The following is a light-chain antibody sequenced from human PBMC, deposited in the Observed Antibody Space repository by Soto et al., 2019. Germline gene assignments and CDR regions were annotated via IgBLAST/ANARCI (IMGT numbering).Light chain of an antibody. CDR1: QGVGST. CDR2: DAY. V-gene: IGKV3-15*01. CDR3: QHYKTWPLA. Sequence: EISMTQSPATLSVSPGERVTLSCRASQGVGSTLAWYRQQPGQAPRLLIYDAYIRASGVPARFSGSGSGTEFPLTISGLQSEDFAVYFCQHYKTWPLAFGGGTMVDIK. J-gene: IGKJ4*01.